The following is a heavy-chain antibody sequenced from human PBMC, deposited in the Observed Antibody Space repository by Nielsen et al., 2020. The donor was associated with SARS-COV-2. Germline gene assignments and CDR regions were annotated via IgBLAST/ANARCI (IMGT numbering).Heavy chain of an antibody. J-gene: IGHJ4*01. CDR1: GGSISSGSHY. CDR2: IFYRGNT. Sequence: SETLSLTCIVSGGSISSGSHYWSWIRKPPGKGLDWIGYIFYRGNTNYNPSLKSRVTISVDTSKNQFSLNVNSVTAADTSVYYCVRIDMATISVDYWGRGTLVTVSS. D-gene: IGHD5-24*01. CDR3: VRIDMATISVDY. V-gene: IGHV4-61*01.